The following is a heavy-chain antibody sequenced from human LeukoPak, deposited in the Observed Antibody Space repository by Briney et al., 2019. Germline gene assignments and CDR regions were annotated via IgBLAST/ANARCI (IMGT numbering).Heavy chain of an antibody. Sequence: GGSLRLSCAASGFTFSSYGMHWVRQAPGKGLEWVAVIWYDGSNKYYADSVKGRFTISRDNSKNTLYLQMNSLRAEDTAVYYCARDGYSYDQGFFLGYWGQGTLVTVSS. CDR1: GFTFSSYG. CDR3: ARDGYSYDQGFFLGY. CDR2: IWYDGSNK. J-gene: IGHJ4*02. V-gene: IGHV3-33*01. D-gene: IGHD5-18*01.